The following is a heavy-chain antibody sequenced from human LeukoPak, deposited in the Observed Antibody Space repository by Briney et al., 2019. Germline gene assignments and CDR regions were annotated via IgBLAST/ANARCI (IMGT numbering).Heavy chain of an antibody. CDR1: DGSISSGDYY. Sequence: PSQTLSLTCIVSDGSISSGDYYWSWIRQPPGKGLEWIGYIYYSGSTYYNPSLKSRVTISVDTSKNQFSLKLSSVTAADTAVYYCARNFQSREFDYWGQGTLITVSS. CDR2: IYYSGST. CDR3: ARNFQSREFDY. J-gene: IGHJ4*02. V-gene: IGHV4-30-4*08.